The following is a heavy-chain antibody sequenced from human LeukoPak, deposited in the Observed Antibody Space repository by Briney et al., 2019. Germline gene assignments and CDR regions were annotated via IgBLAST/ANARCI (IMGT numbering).Heavy chain of an antibody. CDR2: VKQDGIET. D-gene: IGHD2-8*02. V-gene: IGHV3-7*01. J-gene: IGHJ4*02. CDR3: ARDGTGFDY. Sequence: PGGSLRLSCVASGCTFSRDWMSWVRQAPGKGLEWVASVKQDGIETQYVDSVKGRFTISRDNAKNSVYLQMNSLRVEDTAVYYCARDGTGFDYWGQGTLVTVSS. CDR1: GCTFSRDW.